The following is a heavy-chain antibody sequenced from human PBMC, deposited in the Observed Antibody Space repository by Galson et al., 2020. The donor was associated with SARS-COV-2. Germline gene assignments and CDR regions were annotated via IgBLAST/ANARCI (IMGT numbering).Heavy chain of an antibody. J-gene: IGHJ6*02. CDR2: ISYDGSNK. V-gene: IGHV3-30-3*01. CDR3: ARDLRRPAATYYYYGMDV. CDR1: GFTFSSYA. D-gene: IGHD2-2*01. Sequence: GGSLRLSCAASGFTFSSYAMHWVRQAPGKGLEWVAVISYDGSNKYYADSVKGRFTISRDNSKNTLYLQMNSLRAEDTAVYYCARDLRRPAATYYYYGMDVWGQGTTVTVSS.